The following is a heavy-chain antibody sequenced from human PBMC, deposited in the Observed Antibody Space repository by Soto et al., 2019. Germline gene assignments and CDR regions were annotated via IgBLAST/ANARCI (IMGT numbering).Heavy chain of an antibody. J-gene: IGHJ4*02. CDR3: ARERDHDYVWGSYRLLDY. CDR1: GGSISSGGYY. Sequence: QVQLQESGPGLVKPSQTLSLTCTVSGGSISSGGYYWSWIRQHPGKGLEWIGYIYYSGSTYYNPSLKSRVTISLDTSKNQFSLKLSSVTAANTAVYYCARERDHDYVWGSYRLLDYWGQGTLVTVSS. D-gene: IGHD3-16*02. V-gene: IGHV4-31*03. CDR2: IYYSGST.